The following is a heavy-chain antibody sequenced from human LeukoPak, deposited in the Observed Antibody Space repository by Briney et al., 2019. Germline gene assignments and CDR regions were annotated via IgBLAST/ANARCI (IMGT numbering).Heavy chain of an antibody. V-gene: IGHV4-4*02. Sequence: SETLSLTCAVSGGSISSSNWWSWVRQSPGKGLQWIGEIYHSGRTNYNPSLKSRVTISVDTSKNQFSLKLSSVTAADTAVYYCARYYDYVWGSYRSSHDAFDIWGQGTMVTVSS. J-gene: IGHJ3*02. CDR3: ARYYDYVWGSYRSSHDAFDI. CDR1: GGSISSSNW. D-gene: IGHD3-16*02. CDR2: IYHSGRT.